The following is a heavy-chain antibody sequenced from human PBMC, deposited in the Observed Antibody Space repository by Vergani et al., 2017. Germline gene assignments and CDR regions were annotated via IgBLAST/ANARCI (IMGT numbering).Heavy chain of an antibody. J-gene: IGHJ4*02. CDR1: GFTFSSYG. V-gene: IGHV3-33*01. CDR2: IWYDGSNK. Sequence: VQLVESGGGLVQPGGSLRLSCAASGFTFSSYGMHWVRQAPSKGLEWVAVIWYDGSNKYYADSVKGRFTISRDNSKNTLYLQMNSLRAEDTAVYYCARASGGLDYWGQGTLVTVSS. CDR3: ARASGGLDY. D-gene: IGHD1-14*01.